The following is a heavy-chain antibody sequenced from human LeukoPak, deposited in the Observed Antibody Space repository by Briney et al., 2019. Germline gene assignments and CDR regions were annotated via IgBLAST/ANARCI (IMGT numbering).Heavy chain of an antibody. D-gene: IGHD2-21*02. CDR2: ISSSGSTI. J-gene: IGHJ6*03. Sequence: GGSLRLSCAASGFTFSDYYMSWIRQAPGKGLEWVSYISSSGSTIYYADSVKGRFTISRDNAKNSLYLQMNSLRAEDTAVYYCARSPDYCGGGCYPDYYYYYMDVWGKGTTVTVSS. CDR3: ARSPDYCGGGCYPDYYYYYMDV. V-gene: IGHV3-11*04. CDR1: GFTFSDYY.